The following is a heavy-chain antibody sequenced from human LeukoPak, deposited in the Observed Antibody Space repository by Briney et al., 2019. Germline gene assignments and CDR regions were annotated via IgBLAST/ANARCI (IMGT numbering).Heavy chain of an antibody. CDR2: IYYSGST. J-gene: IGHJ4*02. V-gene: IGHV4-39*01. D-gene: IGHD6-19*01. CDR3: ARQNRHLAVAGSTDY. Sequence: PSETLSLTCTVSGGSIRTSDYYWAWIRQPPGRGLEWIGSIYYSGSTYYNPSLKSRVTISVDTSKNQFSLKLSSVTAADTAAYYCARQNRHLAVAGSTDYWGQGTLVTVSS. CDR1: GGSIRTSDYY.